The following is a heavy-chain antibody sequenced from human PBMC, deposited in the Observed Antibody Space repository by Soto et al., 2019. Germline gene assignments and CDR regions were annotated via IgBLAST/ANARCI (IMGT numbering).Heavy chain of an antibody. CDR3: AKSFVGDVREAFDI. CDR2: ISGAGDNT. Sequence: EVQLLEFGGDLVQPGGSLRVSCAASGFSSSSYAMNWVRQGPGKGLEWVAGISGAGDNTHYADPVKGRFTVSRDSSKNTLYLQMDSLRVEDTAVDYCAKSFVGDVREAFDIWGPGTMVSVSS. V-gene: IGHV3-23*01. CDR1: GFSSSSYA. D-gene: IGHD3-16*02. J-gene: IGHJ3*02.